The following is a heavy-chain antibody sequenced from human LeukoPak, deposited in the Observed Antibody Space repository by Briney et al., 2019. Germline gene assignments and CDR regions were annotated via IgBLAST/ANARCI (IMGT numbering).Heavy chain of an antibody. V-gene: IGHV1-8*03. CDR3: AKDWHILTGRNCFDP. D-gene: IGHD3-9*01. CDR1: GYTFTSYD. CDR2: MNPNSGNT. J-gene: IGHJ5*02. Sequence: ASVKVSCKASGYTFTSYDINWVRQATGQGLEWMGWMNPNSGNTGYAQKFQGRVTITRNTSISTAYMELSSLRFDDTAIYYCAKDWHILTGRNCFDPWGQGTLVTVSS.